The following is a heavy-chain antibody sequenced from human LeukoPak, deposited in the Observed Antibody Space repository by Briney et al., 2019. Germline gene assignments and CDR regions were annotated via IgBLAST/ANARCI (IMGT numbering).Heavy chain of an antibody. Sequence: SETLSLTCSVSGGSFRSDNYYWSWIRQPAGKGLEWIGRVYNSGNTNYNPSLKSRVTISVDTSKNQFSLKLSSVTAADTAVYYCARADYSLNWFDPWGQGTLVTVSS. CDR2: VYNSGNT. J-gene: IGHJ5*02. CDR1: GGSFRSDNYY. CDR3: ARADYSLNWFDP. V-gene: IGHV4-61*02. D-gene: IGHD5-12*01.